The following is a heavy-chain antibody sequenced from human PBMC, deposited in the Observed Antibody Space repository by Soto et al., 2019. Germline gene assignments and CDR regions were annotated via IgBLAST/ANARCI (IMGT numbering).Heavy chain of an antibody. CDR3: ERDWGGDLAY. V-gene: IGHV1-18*01. CDR2: ISGYNGDT. J-gene: IGHJ4*01. CDR1: GYTFTSYG. D-gene: IGHD2-21*02. Sequence: QVQLVQSGGEVKQPGASVKVSCKTSGYTFTSYGISWVRQAPGQGLEWMGWISGYNGDTKYVQKFQGRVTLTTDTSTNTAYMEVRSLRSDDTAVYYCERDWGGDLAYWGNGTLVTVSS.